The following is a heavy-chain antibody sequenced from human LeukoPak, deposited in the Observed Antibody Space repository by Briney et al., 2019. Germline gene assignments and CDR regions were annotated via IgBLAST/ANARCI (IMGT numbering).Heavy chain of an antibody. V-gene: IGHV3-66*01. Sequence: GGSLGLSCAASGFTVSSNYMSWVRQAPGKGLEWVSVIYSGGSTYYADSVKGRFTISRDNSKNTLYLQMNSLRAEDTAVYYCARGGYSYGSSGYFDYWGQGTLVTVSS. D-gene: IGHD5-18*01. CDR2: IYSGGST. CDR3: ARGGYSYGSSGYFDY. J-gene: IGHJ4*02. CDR1: GFTVSSNY.